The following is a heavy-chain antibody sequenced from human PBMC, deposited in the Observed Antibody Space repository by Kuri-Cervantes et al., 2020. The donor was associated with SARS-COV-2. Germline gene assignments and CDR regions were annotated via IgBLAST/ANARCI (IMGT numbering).Heavy chain of an antibody. V-gene: IGHV4-39*07. CDR1: GDSISSSAYH. CDR3: ALRREQLGAFDY. J-gene: IGHJ4*02. D-gene: IGHD6-6*01. Sequence: GSLRLSCTGSGDSISSSAYHWGWIRQPPGKGLEWIGNIYYSGNTYYNPSLKSRVTISVDTSKNQFSLKLSSVTAADTAVYYCALRREQLGAFDYWGQGTLVTVSS. CDR2: IYYSGNT.